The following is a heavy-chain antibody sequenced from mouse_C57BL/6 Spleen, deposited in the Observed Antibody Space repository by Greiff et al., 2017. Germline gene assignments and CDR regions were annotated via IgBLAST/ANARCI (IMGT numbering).Heavy chain of an antibody. D-gene: IGHD1-1*01. CDR1: GYTFTSYT. V-gene: IGHV1-4*01. Sequence: VQLQQSGAELARPGASVKMSCKASGYTFTSYTMHWVKQRPGQGLEWIGYINPSSGYTKYNQKFKDKATLTADKSSSTAYMQLSSLTSEDSAVYYGASVVATQDYFDYWGQGTTLTVSS. J-gene: IGHJ2*01. CDR3: ASVVATQDYFDY. CDR2: INPSSGYT.